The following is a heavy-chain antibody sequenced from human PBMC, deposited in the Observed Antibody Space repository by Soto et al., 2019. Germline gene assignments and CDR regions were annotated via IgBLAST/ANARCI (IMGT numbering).Heavy chain of an antibody. CDR2: INHSGST. D-gene: IGHD2-15*01. CDR1: GGSFSCYY. CDR3: ARGGGRIVVVVAATGWFDP. J-gene: IGHJ5*02. V-gene: IGHV4-34*01. Sequence: SETLSLSCAVYGGSFSCYYWSWIRQPPGKGLEWIGEINHSGSTNYNPSLKSRVTISVDTSKNQFSLKLSSVTAADTAVYYCARGGGRIVVVVAATGWFDPWGQGTLVTVSS.